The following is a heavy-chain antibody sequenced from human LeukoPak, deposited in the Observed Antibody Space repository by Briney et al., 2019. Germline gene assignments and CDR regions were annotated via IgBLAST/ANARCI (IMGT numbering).Heavy chain of an antibody. CDR1: GYTFTSYG. V-gene: IGHV1-18*01. J-gene: IGHJ4*02. Sequence: ASVKVSCKASGYTFTSYGISWVRQAPGQGLEWMGWISAYNGNTNYAQKLQGRVTMTTDTSTSTAYLELRSLRSDDTAVYYCARDQGYYGSGSTPPFDYWGQGTLVTVSS. CDR2: ISAYNGNT. CDR3: ARDQGYYGSGSTPPFDY. D-gene: IGHD3-10*01.